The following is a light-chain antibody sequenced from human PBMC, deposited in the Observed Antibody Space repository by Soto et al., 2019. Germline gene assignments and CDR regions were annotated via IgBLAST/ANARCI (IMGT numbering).Light chain of an antibody. CDR3: QQYNNWPQT. CDR2: GAS. V-gene: IGKV3-15*01. CDR1: QSVDSD. J-gene: IGKJ1*01. Sequence: EIVLTQSPGTLSLSPGEGATLSCRASQSVDSDYLAWYQQKPGQAPRLLIYGASTRATGIPARFSGSGSGTEFTLTISSLQSEDFAEYHCQQYNNWPQTFGQGAKVDI.